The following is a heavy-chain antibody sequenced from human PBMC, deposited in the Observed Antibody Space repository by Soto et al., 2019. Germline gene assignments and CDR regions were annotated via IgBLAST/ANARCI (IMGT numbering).Heavy chain of an antibody. D-gene: IGHD3-3*02. CDR2: INPDSGDT. CDR3: ARDRGNMVAIFHHYYGMDV. J-gene: IGHJ6*02. V-gene: IGHV1-2*02. CDR1: GYTFTGQY. Sequence: GASVKVSCKASGYTFTGQYMHWVRQAPGQGLEWMGWINPDSGDTEYAQKFQGRVTMTRDTSISTVYMELSRLKSDDTAVYYCARDRGNMVAIFHHYYGMDVWGQGTTVTVSS.